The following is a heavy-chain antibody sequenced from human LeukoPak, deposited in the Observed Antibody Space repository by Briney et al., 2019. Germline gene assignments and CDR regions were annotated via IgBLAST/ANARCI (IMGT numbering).Heavy chain of an antibody. CDR3: AKDFLMGGHVDIVATPDY. Sequence: GGSLRLSCAASGFTFSSYGMHWVRQAPGKGLEWVAFIRYDGSNKYYADSVKGRFTISRDNSKNTLYLQMNSLRAEDTAVYYCAKDFLMGGHVDIVATPDYWGQGTLVTVSS. V-gene: IGHV3-30*02. J-gene: IGHJ4*02. D-gene: IGHD5-12*01. CDR2: IRYDGSNK. CDR1: GFTFSSYG.